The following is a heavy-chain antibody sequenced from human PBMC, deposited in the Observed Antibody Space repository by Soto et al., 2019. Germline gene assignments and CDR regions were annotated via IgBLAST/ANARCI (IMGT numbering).Heavy chain of an antibody. CDR2: IFYTGNT. V-gene: IGHV4-39*01. Sequence: SQPQPLTYTVCGIDIRNDNYHWGWIRKPPGKGLEWIGSIFYTGNTYYKSSLESRITISVDTSKNQFSLNLRSVTAADTAVYYCVRPLDPLKYFDWMSHDFWGQGTQVTVSS. CDR1: GIDIRNDNYH. CDR3: VRPLDPLKYFDWMSHDF. J-gene: IGHJ4*02. D-gene: IGHD3-9*01.